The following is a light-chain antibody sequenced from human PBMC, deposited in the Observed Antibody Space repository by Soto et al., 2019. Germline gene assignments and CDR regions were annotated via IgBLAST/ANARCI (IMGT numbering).Light chain of an antibody. J-gene: IGLJ1*01. CDR3: SSHAGSLYV. CDR2: EVS. CDR1: SSDVGGYNY. Sequence: QSALTQPPSASGSPGQSVTISCTGTSSDVGGYNYVSWYQQHPGKAPKLMIYEVSKRPSGVPDRFSGSKSGNTASLTVSGLPAEDEADYYCSSHAGSLYVFGTGTKLTVL. V-gene: IGLV2-8*01.